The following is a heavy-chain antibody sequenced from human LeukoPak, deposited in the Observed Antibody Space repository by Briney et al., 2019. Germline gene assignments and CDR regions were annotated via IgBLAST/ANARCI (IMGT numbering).Heavy chain of an antibody. V-gene: IGHV4-34*01. CDR1: GGSFSGYY. D-gene: IGHD6-19*01. Sequence: PSETLSLTCAVYGGSFSGYYWSWIRQPPGKGLEWIGEINHSGSTNYNPSLKSRVTISVDTSKNQFSLKLSSVTAADTAVYYCTREYGSGWSGAGFWGQGTLVTVSS. CDR2: INHSGST. CDR3: TREYGSGWSGAGF. J-gene: IGHJ4*02.